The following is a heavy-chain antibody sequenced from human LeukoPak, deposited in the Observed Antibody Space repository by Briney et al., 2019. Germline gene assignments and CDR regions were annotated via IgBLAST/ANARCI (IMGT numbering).Heavy chain of an antibody. V-gene: IGHV5-51*01. CDR1: GYSFTTYW. D-gene: IGHD5-12*01. CDR3: ARRAYSGYEFDY. Sequence: THGESLKISCKGSGYSFTTYWIAWVRQMPGKGPEWMGIIYPGDSDIRYSPSFQGQVTISVDKSISTAYLQWSSLKASDTAMYYCARRAYSGYEFDYWGQGTLLTVSS. J-gene: IGHJ4*02. CDR2: IYPGDSDI.